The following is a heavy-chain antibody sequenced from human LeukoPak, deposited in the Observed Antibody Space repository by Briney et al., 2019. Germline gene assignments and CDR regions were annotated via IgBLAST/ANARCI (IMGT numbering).Heavy chain of an antibody. D-gene: IGHD6-13*01. Sequence: SETLSLTCTVSGGSISSYYWSWIRQPPGKGLEWIGYIYYSGSTNYNPSLKSRVTISVDTSKNQFSLKLSSVTAADTAVYYCARGVIAAGEDYFDCWGQGTLVTVSS. CDR3: ARGVIAAGEDYFDC. CDR1: GGSISSYY. V-gene: IGHV4-59*01. CDR2: IYYSGST. J-gene: IGHJ4*02.